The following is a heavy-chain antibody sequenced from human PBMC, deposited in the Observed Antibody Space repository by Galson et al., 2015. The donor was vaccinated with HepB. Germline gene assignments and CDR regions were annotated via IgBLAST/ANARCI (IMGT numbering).Heavy chain of an antibody. CDR3: ARGSRQRGIVGATGQ. J-gene: IGHJ4*02. D-gene: IGHD1-26*01. V-gene: IGHV3-30-3*01. CDR2: ISYDGSNK. CDR1: GFTFSSYA. Sequence: SLRLSCAASGFTFSSYAMHWVRQAPGKGLEWVAVISYDGSNKYYADSVKGRFTISRDNSKNTLYLQMNSLRAEDTAVYYCARGSRQRGIVGATGQWGQRTLVTVSS.